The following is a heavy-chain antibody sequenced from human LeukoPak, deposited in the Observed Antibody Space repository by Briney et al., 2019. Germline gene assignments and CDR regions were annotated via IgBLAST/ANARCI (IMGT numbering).Heavy chain of an antibody. CDR3: ARGMPYTNNWFDP. Sequence: ASVKVSCKASGYTFTSYGISWVRQAPGQGLEWMGWMNPNSGNTGYAQEFQGRVTMTRNTSISTAYMELSSLRSEDTAVYYCARGMPYTNNWFDPWGQGTLVTVSS. J-gene: IGHJ5*02. CDR2: MNPNSGNT. D-gene: IGHD2-2*01. CDR1: GYTFTSYG. V-gene: IGHV1-8*02.